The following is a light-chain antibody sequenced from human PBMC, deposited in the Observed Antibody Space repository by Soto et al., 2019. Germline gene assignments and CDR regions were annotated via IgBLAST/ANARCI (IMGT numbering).Light chain of an antibody. CDR3: QQSYSTPNT. CDR2: AAS. Sequence: DNHMTLSPSSLSASVGDRVTITCRASQSISTYLNWYHQKPGKAPRLLIYAASSLQSGVQSRFSGSGSGTDFILTISNLQPEDFATYYCQQSYSTPNTFGQGTKVDIK. CDR1: QSISTY. J-gene: IGKJ2*01. V-gene: IGKV1-39*01.